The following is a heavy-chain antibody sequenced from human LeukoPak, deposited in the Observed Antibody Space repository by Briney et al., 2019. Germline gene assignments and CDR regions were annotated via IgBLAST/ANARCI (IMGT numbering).Heavy chain of an antibody. CDR3: ARSPRIAAAFFNWFDP. D-gene: IGHD6-13*01. CDR2: IIPIFGTA. CDR1: GYTFTGYY. V-gene: IGHV1-69*05. J-gene: IGHJ5*02. Sequence: GASVTVSCKASGYTFTGYYMHWVRQARGQGLECMGGIIPIFGTANYAQKFQGRVTITTDESTSTAYMELSSLRSEDTAVYYCARSPRIAAAFFNWFDPWGQGTLVTVSS.